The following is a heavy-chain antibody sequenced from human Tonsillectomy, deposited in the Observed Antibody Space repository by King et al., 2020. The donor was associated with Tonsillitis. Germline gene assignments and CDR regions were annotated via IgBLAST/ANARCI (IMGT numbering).Heavy chain of an antibody. CDR3: ARVEGTVRGVYPPKFDY. D-gene: IGHD3-10*01. Sequence: VQLQESGPGLVKPSETLSLTCTVSGGSMSSYYWSWIRQPPGKGLEWIGFIYYSGATNYNPSLKSRVTISVDTSKNQLSLKLSSLTAADTAVYYCARVEGTVRGVYPPKFDYWRQGTLVSVSS. V-gene: IGHV4-59*12. J-gene: IGHJ4*02. CDR1: GGSMSSYY. CDR2: IYYSGAT.